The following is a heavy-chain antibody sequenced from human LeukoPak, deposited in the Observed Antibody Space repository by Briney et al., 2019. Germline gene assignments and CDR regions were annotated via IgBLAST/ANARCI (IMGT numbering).Heavy chain of an antibody. D-gene: IGHD2-21*01. CDR1: GFSFRSCW. J-gene: IGHJ4*02. CDR3: ARVAWPHYFDY. V-gene: IGHV3-7*03. CDR2: IKEDGSEK. Sequence: PGGSLRLSCAASGFSFRSCWMSWVRQAPGKGLEWVANIKEDGSEKYYVDSVKGRFTISRDNAENALYLQMNSLRAEDTAVYYCARVAWPHYFDYWGQGTLVTVSS.